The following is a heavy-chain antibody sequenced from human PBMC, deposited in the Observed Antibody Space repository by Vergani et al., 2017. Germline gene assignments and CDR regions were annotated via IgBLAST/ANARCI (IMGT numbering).Heavy chain of an antibody. CDR2: ISWDGGST. J-gene: IGHJ6*02. CDR3: ARDRSSTGLYYYYYYGMDV. V-gene: IGHV3-43*01. Sequence: EVQLVESGGVVVQPGGSLRLSCAASGFTFDDYTMHWVRQAPGKGLEWVSLISWDGGSTYYADSVKGRFTISRDNSKNSLYLQMNSLRTEDTAVYYCARDRSSTGLYYYYYYGMDVWGQGTTVTVSS. CDR1: GFTFDDYT. D-gene: IGHD2-2*01.